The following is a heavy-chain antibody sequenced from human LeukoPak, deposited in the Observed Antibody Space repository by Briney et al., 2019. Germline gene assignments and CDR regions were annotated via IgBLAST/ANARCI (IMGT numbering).Heavy chain of an antibody. V-gene: IGHV1-18*04. CDR1: GYTFTDYY. CDR3: ARDRWWELLLDY. CDR2: ISAYNGNT. D-gene: IGHD1-26*01. Sequence: GASVKVSCKASGYTFTDYYMHWVRQAPGQGLEWMGWISAYNGNTNYAQKLQGRVTMTTDTSTSTAYMELRSLRSDDTAVYYCARDRWWELLLDYWGQGTLVTVSS. J-gene: IGHJ4*02.